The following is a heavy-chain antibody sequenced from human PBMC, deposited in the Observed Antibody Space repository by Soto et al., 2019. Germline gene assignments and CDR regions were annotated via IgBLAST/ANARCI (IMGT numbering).Heavy chain of an antibody. Sequence: SLRLSCAASGFTFGDFAMHWVRQAPGKGLEWVSGISWNSGTIGYADSVRGRFTMSRDNAKKSLYLQTSSLRPEDTALYYCAKARGRYYYYGMDVWGQGTTVTVSS. J-gene: IGHJ6*02. CDR1: GFTFGDFA. V-gene: IGHV3-9*01. CDR3: AKARGRYYYYGMDV. CDR2: ISWNSGTI.